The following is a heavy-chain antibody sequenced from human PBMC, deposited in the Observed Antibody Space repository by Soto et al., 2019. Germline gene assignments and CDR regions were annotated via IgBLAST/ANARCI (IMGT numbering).Heavy chain of an antibody. CDR1: GFTFDSYA. CDR3: AKDTVGGYSFWSGYYSDGLDV. Sequence: EVKLLESGGGLAQPGGSLRLSCVGSGFTFDSYAISWVRQAPGERLQWIAAISGSADGTDYAHSVRGRFTISRDNAKKTVNLQMDSLRVEATAVYFCAKDTVGGYSFWSGYYSDGLDVWGQGTLVTVS. J-gene: IGHJ3*01. D-gene: IGHD3-3*01. V-gene: IGHV3-23*01. CDR2: ISGSADGT.